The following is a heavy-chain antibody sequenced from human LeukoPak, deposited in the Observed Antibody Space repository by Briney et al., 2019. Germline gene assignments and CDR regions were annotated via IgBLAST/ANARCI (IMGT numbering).Heavy chain of an antibody. D-gene: IGHD2/OR15-2a*01. Sequence: GGSLRLSCVASGFTFSGHGMHWVRQAPGKGLEWVTFIQYDESIKFYADSVKGRFTISRDNSKNTLYLQMNSLSTEDTAVYYCAKDNPIEQVPGLGPGSWGQGTLVTVSS. V-gene: IGHV3-30*02. CDR1: GFTFSGHG. J-gene: IGHJ5*02. CDR2: IQYDESIK. CDR3: AKDNPIEQVPGLGPGS.